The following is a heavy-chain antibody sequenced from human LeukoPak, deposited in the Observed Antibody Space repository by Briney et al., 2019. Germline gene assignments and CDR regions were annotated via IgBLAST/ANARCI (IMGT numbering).Heavy chain of an antibody. Sequence: GGSLRLSCAASGFTFSSYSMNWVRQAPGKGLEWVSSISSSNSYIYYADSVKGRFTISRDNAKNSLYLQMNSLRAEDTAVYYCASAPGAHGDYDDYWGQGTLVTVSS. J-gene: IGHJ4*02. CDR3: ASAPGAHGDYDDY. CDR2: ISSSNSYI. D-gene: IGHD4-17*01. V-gene: IGHV3-21*01. CDR1: GFTFSSYS.